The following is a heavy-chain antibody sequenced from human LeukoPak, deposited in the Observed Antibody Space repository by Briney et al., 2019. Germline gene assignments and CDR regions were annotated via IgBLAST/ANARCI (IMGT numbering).Heavy chain of an antibody. CDR1: GFTFSDYY. CDR2: ISSSGSTI. CDR3: ARARHYYDSSGYLDY. Sequence: GGSLRLSCAASGFTFSDYYMSWIRQAPGKGLEWVSYISSSGSTIYYAGSVKGRFTISRDNAKNSLYLQMNSLRAEDTAVYYCARARHYYDSSGYLDYWGQGTLVTVSS. V-gene: IGHV3-11*01. J-gene: IGHJ4*02. D-gene: IGHD3-22*01.